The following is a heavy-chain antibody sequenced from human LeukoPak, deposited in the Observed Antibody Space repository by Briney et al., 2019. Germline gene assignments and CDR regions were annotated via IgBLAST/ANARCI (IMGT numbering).Heavy chain of an antibody. Sequence: GASVKVSCKTSGYTFTSYHMHWVRQAPGQGLEWVAIIKSTGDTTVYAQKFQGRVTMTRNTSISTAYMELSSLRSEDTAVYYCARGTRIAAAGTLWYYFDYWGQGTLVTVSS. CDR1: GYTFTSYH. CDR3: ARGTRIAAAGTLWYYFDY. J-gene: IGHJ4*02. CDR2: IKSTGDTT. D-gene: IGHD6-13*01. V-gene: IGHV1-46*01.